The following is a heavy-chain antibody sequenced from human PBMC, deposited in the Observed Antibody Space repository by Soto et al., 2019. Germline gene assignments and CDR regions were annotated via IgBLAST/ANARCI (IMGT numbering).Heavy chain of an antibody. CDR1: GFTFSSYA. J-gene: IGHJ4*02. CDR2: ISGSGDSK. D-gene: IGHD3-16*02. CDR3: ARIPFDHVWGTDRYSPNFDY. V-gene: IGHV3-23*01. Sequence: PGGSLRLSCAASGFTFSSYALSWVRQGPGKGLEWVSGISGSGDSKHYSDSLKGRFTISRDNSKNTLFLQMNSLRAEDTAVYYWARIPFDHVWGTDRYSPNFDYWGQGTQVTVSA.